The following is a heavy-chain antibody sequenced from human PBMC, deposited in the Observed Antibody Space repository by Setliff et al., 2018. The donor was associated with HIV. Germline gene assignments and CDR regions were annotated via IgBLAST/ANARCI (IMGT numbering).Heavy chain of an antibody. CDR2: INPKNRST. J-gene: IGHJ4*02. D-gene: IGHD3-10*01. CDR3: TRNLYYYASGIHFGVH. Sequence: ASVKVSCKASGYTFTTYHMHWLRQAPGQGLEWMGIINPKNRSTTYAQRFQDRVTMTSDTSTNTFYMELSSLKSEDTAVYYCTRNLYYYASGIHFGVHWGQGTPVTVSS. CDR1: GYTFTTYH. V-gene: IGHV1-46*01.